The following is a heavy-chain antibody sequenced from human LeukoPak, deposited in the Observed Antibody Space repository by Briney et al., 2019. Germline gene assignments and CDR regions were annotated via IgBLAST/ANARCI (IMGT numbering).Heavy chain of an antibody. CDR2: IYNSGSA. Sequence: SETLSLTCTVSGDSINNYYWTWIRQPPGKGLEWIGYIYNSGSAIYNPSLTSRVTISVDTSKNQFSLKLSSMTAADTAVYYCARRRVLPPAYYFDYWGQGTLVTVSS. D-gene: IGHD2/OR15-2a*01. J-gene: IGHJ4*02. CDR1: GDSINNYY. CDR3: ARRRVLPPAYYFDY. V-gene: IGHV4-59*01.